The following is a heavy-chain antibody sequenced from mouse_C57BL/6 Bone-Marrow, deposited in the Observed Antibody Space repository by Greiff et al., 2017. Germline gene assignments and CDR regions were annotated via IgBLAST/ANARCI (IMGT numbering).Heavy chain of an antibody. D-gene: IGHD1-1*02. CDR1: GYTFTSYW. CDR3: ARRLYYYAMDY. J-gene: IGHJ4*01. V-gene: IGHV1-69*01. Sequence: QVQLQQPGAELVMPGASVKLSCKASGYTFTSYWMHWVKQRPGQGLEWIGEIDPSDSYTNYNQKLKGKSTLTVDKSSSTAYMQLSSLTSEDSAVYYCARRLYYYAMDYWGQGTSVTVSS. CDR2: IDPSDSYT.